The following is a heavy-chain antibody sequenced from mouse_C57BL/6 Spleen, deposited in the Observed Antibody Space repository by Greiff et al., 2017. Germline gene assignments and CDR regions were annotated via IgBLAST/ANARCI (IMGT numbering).Heavy chain of an antibody. V-gene: IGHV1-64*01. CDR2: IHPNSGST. CDR1: GYTFTSYW. Sequence: QFQLQQPGAELVKPGASVKLSCKASGYTFTSYWMHWVKQRPGQGLEWIGMIHPNSGSTNYNEKFKSKATLTVDKSSSTAYMQRSILTSEDSAVYYCASGSPYYGSSYARVYWGQGTTLTVSS. D-gene: IGHD1-1*01. CDR3: ASGSPYYGSSYARVY. J-gene: IGHJ2*01.